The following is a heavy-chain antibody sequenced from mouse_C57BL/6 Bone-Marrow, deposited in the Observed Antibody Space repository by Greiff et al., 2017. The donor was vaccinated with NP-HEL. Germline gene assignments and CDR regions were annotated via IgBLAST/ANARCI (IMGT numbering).Heavy chain of an antibody. J-gene: IGHJ2*01. D-gene: IGHD2-2*01. CDR2: IGPNSGGA. V-gene: IGHV1-72*01. CDR1: GYTFTSYG. CDR3: ARGRLQDY. Sequence: QVQLQQPGAELVKPGASVKLSCKASGYTFTSYGMHWVKQSPGRGLEWIGRIGPNSGGARYNEKFKSKATLTVDKPSSTAYMQLSSLTSEDSAVYYCARGRLQDYWGQGTTLTVSS.